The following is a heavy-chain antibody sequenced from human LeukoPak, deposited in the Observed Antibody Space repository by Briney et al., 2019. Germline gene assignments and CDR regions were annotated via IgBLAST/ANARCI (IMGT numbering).Heavy chain of an antibody. J-gene: IGHJ6*03. CDR3: AKRGGTTVTTSNFHMDV. Sequence: GGPLRLSCAASGFTFSSYGMHWVRQAPGKGLEWVAFIGYDGSNKYTADSARGRFTLSRDNSKDTLYLQMNSLRAEDAAVYYCAKRGGTTVTTSNFHMDVWGKGTTVTVSS. CDR1: GFTFSSYG. CDR2: IGYDGSNK. D-gene: IGHD4-17*01. V-gene: IGHV3-30*02.